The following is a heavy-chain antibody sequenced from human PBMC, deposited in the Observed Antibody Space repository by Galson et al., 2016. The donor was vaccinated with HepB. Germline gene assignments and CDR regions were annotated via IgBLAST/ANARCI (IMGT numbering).Heavy chain of an antibody. CDR3: AKDLMTFGVVTTDALDI. Sequence: SLRLSCAASGFTFSSYGIHWVRQAPGKGLEWVAFISYDGSNEYYADSVKGRFSISRDNSKNTLYLQVNSLRAEDTAVYYCAKDLMTFGVVTTDALDIWGQGTMVTVSS. CDR2: ISYDGSNE. J-gene: IGHJ3*02. D-gene: IGHD3-3*01. CDR1: GFTFSSYG. V-gene: IGHV3-30*18.